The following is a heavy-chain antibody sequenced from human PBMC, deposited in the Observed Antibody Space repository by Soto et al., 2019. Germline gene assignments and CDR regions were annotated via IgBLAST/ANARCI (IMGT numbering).Heavy chain of an antibody. CDR1: EFSFSDQY. CDR2: ISGSGGST. J-gene: IGHJ3*02. Sequence: GGSLRLSCTVSADSEFSFSDQYMDWVRQAPGKGLEWVSAISGSGGSTYYADSVKGRFTISRDNSKNTLHLQMNSLRAEDTAVYYCAKVLGRGYSYGQPYDAFDIWGQGTMVTVSS. D-gene: IGHD5-18*01. CDR3: AKVLGRGYSYGQPYDAFDI. V-gene: IGHV3-23*01.